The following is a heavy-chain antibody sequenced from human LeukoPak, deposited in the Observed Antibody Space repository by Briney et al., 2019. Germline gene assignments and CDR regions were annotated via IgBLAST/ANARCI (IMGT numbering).Heavy chain of an antibody. CDR3: ARTLRTHRLYSYGYSDAFDI. J-gene: IGHJ3*02. CDR2: IYYTGIT. CDR1: SGSISNYY. V-gene: IGHV4-59*12. D-gene: IGHD5-18*01. Sequence: SETLSLTCTISSGSISNYYWSWIRQPPGKGLEWIGYIYYTGITKYNPSLKSRVTISVDTSKNRFSLKLSSVTAADTAVYYCARTLRTHRLYSYGYSDAFDIWGQGTMVTVSS.